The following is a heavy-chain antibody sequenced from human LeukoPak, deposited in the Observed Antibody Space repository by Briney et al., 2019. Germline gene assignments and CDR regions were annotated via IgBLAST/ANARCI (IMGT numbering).Heavy chain of an antibody. CDR1: GFTFRNYW. V-gene: IGHV3-7*01. J-gene: IGHJ2*01. Sequence: PGGSLRLSCAASGFTFRNYWMNWVRQAPGKGLEWVADIKHDGSETYYMDSMKGRFTISRDNAKSLLYLQMNSLRAEDTAVYYCAKGESSDYVGWAFDLWGRGTLVTVSS. CDR2: IKHDGSET. CDR3: AKGESSDYVGWAFDL. D-gene: IGHD4-17*01.